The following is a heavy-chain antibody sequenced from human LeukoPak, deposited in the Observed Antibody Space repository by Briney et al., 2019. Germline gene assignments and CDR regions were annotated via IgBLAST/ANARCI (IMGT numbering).Heavy chain of an antibody. V-gene: IGHV3-30*02. D-gene: IGHD1-7*01. CDR2: IRYDGSNK. Sequence: GGSLRLSCAASGFTFNTYAMHWVRQPPGKGLEWVAFIRYDGSNKYYADSVKGRFTISRDNSKNTLYLQMNSLRAEDTAVYYCAKDRTRELTAFDYWGQGTLVTVPS. CDR1: GFTFNTYA. CDR3: AKDRTRELTAFDY. J-gene: IGHJ4*02.